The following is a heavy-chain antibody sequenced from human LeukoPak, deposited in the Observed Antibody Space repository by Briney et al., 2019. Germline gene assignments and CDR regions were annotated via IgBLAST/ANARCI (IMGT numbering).Heavy chain of an antibody. CDR3: ASMYYDFWRGYSPYYFDY. J-gene: IGHJ4*02. D-gene: IGHD3-3*01. CDR2: IYYSGST. CDR1: GGSISSSSYY. Sequence: SETLSLTWTVSGGSISSSSYYWGWIRQPPGKGLEWIGSIYYSGSTYYNPSLKSRVTISVDTSKNQFSLKLSSVTAADTAVYYCASMYYDFWRGYSPYYFDYWGQGTLVTVSS. V-gene: IGHV4-39*01.